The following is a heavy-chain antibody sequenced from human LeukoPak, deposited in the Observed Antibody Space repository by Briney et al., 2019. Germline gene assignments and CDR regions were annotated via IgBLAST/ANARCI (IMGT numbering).Heavy chain of an antibody. CDR1: GFTFSSYA. CDR3: AKMEFGSGSYYILNSPDY. D-gene: IGHD3-10*01. V-gene: IGHV3-23*01. Sequence: GGSLRLSCAASGFTFSSYAMSWVRQAPGEGLEWVSGISGGGSSTYYADSVKGRFTISRDNSKNTLYLQVNSLRADDTAVYYCAKMEFGSGSYYILNSPDYWGQGTLVTVSS. J-gene: IGHJ4*02. CDR2: ISGGGSST.